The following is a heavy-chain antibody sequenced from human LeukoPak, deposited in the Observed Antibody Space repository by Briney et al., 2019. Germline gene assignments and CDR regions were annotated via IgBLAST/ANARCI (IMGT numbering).Heavy chain of an antibody. CDR2: ISAYNGNT. CDR1: GYTFTSYG. Sequence: GASVKVSCKASGYTFTSYGIIWVRQAPGHGLEWMGRISAYNGNTDYAQKVRGRVTMTTDTSTSTAYMELRSLRSDDTAVYYCARGKASYTAEDDYYYYMDVWGKGTTVTVSS. J-gene: IGHJ6*03. V-gene: IGHV1-18*01. CDR3: ARGKASYTAEDDYYYYMDV. D-gene: IGHD2-2*02.